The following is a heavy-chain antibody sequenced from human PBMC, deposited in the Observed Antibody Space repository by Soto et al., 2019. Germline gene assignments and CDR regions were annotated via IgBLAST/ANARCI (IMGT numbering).Heavy chain of an antibody. CDR1: GFTFNSYY. J-gene: IGHJ4*02. V-gene: IGHV3-74*01. D-gene: IGHD4-17*01. CDR2: ISYDGTTT. CDR3: ARGLYGDSVGYDH. Sequence: GGSLRLSCAASGFTFNSYYLHWVRQAPGKGLVWVSRISYDGTTTIYAESVRGRFTISRDSAKNTLSLQMNSLSAEDTAVYYCARGLYGDSVGYDHWGQGTLVTVS.